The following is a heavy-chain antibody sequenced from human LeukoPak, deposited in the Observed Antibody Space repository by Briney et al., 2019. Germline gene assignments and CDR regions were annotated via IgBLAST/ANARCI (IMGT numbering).Heavy chain of an antibody. CDR1: GFTFSSYA. D-gene: IGHD5-24*01. Sequence: GGSLRLSCAASGFTFSSYAMSWVRQAPGKGLEWVSAISGSGGSTYYADSVKGRFTISRDNSKNTLYLQMNSLRAEDTAVYYCAKSDGYNYYYGMDVWGQGTTVTVSS. J-gene: IGHJ6*02. CDR3: AKSDGYNYYYGMDV. CDR2: ISGSGGST. V-gene: IGHV3-23*01.